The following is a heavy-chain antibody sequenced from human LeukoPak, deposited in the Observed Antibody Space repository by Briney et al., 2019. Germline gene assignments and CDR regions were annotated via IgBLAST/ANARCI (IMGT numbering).Heavy chain of an antibody. CDR3: ARRGGPYFDY. CDR1: GYTFTDYH. D-gene: IGHD3-16*01. Sequence: ASVKVSCKASGYTFTDYHIHRVRQAPGEGLEWMGWINPISGGTNFAQKFQGRVTMTSDTSISTAYMELSGLRSDDTAVYYCARRGGPYFDYWGQGTLVTVSS. J-gene: IGHJ4*02. CDR2: INPISGGT. V-gene: IGHV1-2*02.